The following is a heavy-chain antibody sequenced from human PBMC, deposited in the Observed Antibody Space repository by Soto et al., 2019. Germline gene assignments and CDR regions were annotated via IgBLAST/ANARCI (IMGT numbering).Heavy chain of an antibody. D-gene: IGHD3-22*01. CDR2: INPNSGGT. CDR1: GYTFTGYY. Sequence: GASVKVSCKASGYTFTGYYMHWVRQAPGQGLEWMGWINPNSGGTNYAQKFQGWVTMTRDTSISTAYMELSRLRSDDTAVYYCARDQGHYYDSSGYYYRSGQVNYYYYGMDVWGQGTTVTVSS. CDR3: ARDQGHYYDSSGYYYRSGQVNYYYYGMDV. V-gene: IGHV1-2*04. J-gene: IGHJ6*02.